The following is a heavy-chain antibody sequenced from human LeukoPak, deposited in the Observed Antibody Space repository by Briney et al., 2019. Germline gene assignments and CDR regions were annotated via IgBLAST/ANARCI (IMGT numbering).Heavy chain of an antibody. J-gene: IGHJ4*02. V-gene: IGHV3-7*01. CDR3: ARWRGRQSEFDY. Sequence: GGSLRLSCTASGFTFSTYSMNWVRQAPGKGLEWVAHIKEDESDEYYVDSVRGRFTASRDNAKNSVNLQMNSLRVEDTAVYYCARWRGRQSEFDYWGQGTLVTVSS. CDR2: IKEDESDE. CDR1: GFTFSTYS. D-gene: IGHD1-1*01.